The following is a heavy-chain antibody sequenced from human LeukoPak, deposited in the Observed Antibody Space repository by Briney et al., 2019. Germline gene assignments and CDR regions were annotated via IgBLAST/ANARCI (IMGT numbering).Heavy chain of an antibody. Sequence: PGGSLRLSCAASGFTFDDYAMHWVRQAPGKGLEWVSGISWNSGSIGYADSVRGRFTISSDNAKNSLYLQMNSLRVEDMALYYCAASVTGDLGDAFDIWGQGTMVTVSS. CDR3: AASVTGDLGDAFDI. D-gene: IGHD7-27*01. V-gene: IGHV3-9*03. CDR1: GFTFDDYA. J-gene: IGHJ3*02. CDR2: ISWNSGSI.